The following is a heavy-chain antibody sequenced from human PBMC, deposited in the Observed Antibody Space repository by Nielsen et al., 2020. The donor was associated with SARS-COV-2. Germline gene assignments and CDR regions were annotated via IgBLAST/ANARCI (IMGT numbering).Heavy chain of an antibody. J-gene: IGHJ4*02. CDR3: ARGSGLAMVPLGFDY. Sequence: SETLSLTCTVSGGSISSGDYYWSWIRQPPGKGLEWIGYIYYSGSTYYNPSLKSRVTISVDTSKNQFSLKLSSVTAADTAVYYCARGSGLAMVPLGFDYWGQGTLVTVSS. CDR1: GGSISSGDYY. CDR2: IYYSGST. D-gene: IGHD5-18*01. V-gene: IGHV4-30-4*01.